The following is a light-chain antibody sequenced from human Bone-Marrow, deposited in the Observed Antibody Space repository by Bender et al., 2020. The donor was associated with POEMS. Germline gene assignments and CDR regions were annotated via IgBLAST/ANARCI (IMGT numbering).Light chain of an antibody. CDR1: SSDVGGYNL. CDR3: CASAGSSTLV. Sequence: QSALTQPASVSGSPGQSITISCTGTSSDVGGYNLVSWYQQHPGKAPKLMIYEGSRRPSGVSNRFSDSKSGNTASLTISGLQAEDEADYYCCASAGSSTLVFGGGTKVTVL. J-gene: IGLJ3*02. CDR2: EGS. V-gene: IGLV2-23*01.